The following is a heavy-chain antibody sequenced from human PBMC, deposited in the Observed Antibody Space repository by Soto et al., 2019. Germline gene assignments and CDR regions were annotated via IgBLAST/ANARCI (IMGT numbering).Heavy chain of an antibody. CDR1: GGSISGYY. CDR3: ARDPATNRRNYEPFDI. D-gene: IGHD1-7*01. CDR2: IYYSGNT. Sequence: QVQLQESGPGLVKPSETLSLTCTVSGGSISGYYWSWIRQPPGKGLEWIGYIYYSGNTNYNPSLKSRVTISVDTSKNQFSLNLISVTAADTAVYYCARDPATNRRNYEPFDIWGQGTMVTVSS. V-gene: IGHV4-59*01. J-gene: IGHJ3*02.